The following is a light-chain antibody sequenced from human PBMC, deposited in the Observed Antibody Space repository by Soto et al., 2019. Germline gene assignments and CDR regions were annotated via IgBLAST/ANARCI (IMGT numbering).Light chain of an antibody. CDR3: QQLFDSPIT. CDR2: AAS. J-gene: IGKJ5*01. Sequence: DIQMTQSPSSLSASVADRVTITCRASQDITNSLAWYQVKPGKAPKLLIYAASTLESGVPSRFSATVSGTEFSLTITSLQPEDFATYYCQQLFDSPITFGQGTRLEI. CDR1: QDITNS. V-gene: IGKV1-9*01.